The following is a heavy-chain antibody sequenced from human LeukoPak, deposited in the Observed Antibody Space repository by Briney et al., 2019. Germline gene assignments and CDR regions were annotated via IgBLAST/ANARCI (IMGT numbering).Heavy chain of an antibody. Sequence: ASVKVSCKASGYTFTSYGISWVRQAPGQGLEWMGWISAYNGNTNYAQKLQGRVTMTTDTSTSTAYMELRSLRSDDTAVYYCARVGAVVVVAAAKFGWFDPWGQGTLVTVSS. CDR3: ARVGAVVVVAAAKFGWFDP. CDR1: GYTFTSYG. J-gene: IGHJ5*02. V-gene: IGHV1-18*01. D-gene: IGHD2-15*01. CDR2: ISAYNGNT.